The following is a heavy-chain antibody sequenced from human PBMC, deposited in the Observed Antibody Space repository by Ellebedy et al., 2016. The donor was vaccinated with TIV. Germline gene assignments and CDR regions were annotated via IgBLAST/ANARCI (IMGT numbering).Heavy chain of an antibody. Sequence: AASVKVSCKVSGYTLSELSMHWVRQAPGKGLEWVGSFDPEGGKSITAQKVQDRLTMTEDTSTDTAYMELRSLRSDDTAVYYCARDFSTHYYPDAFDVWGQGTLVSVSS. CDR3: ARDFSTHYYPDAFDV. J-gene: IGHJ3*01. D-gene: IGHD3-22*01. CDR1: GYTLSELS. V-gene: IGHV1-24*01. CDR2: FDPEGGKS.